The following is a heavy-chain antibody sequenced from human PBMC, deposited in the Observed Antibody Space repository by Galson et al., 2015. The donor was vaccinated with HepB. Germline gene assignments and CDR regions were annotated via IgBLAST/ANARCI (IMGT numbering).Heavy chain of an antibody. Sequence: SLRLSCAASGFTFSSYWMSWVRQAPGKGLEWVANIKQDGSEKYYVDSVKGRFTISRDNAKNSLYLQMNSLRAEDTAVYYCARGYCSGGSCYPKYYYYGMDVWGQGTTVTVSS. V-gene: IGHV3-7*03. J-gene: IGHJ6*02. CDR3: ARGYCSGGSCYPKYYYYGMDV. CDR2: IKQDGSEK. D-gene: IGHD2-15*01. CDR1: GFTFSSYW.